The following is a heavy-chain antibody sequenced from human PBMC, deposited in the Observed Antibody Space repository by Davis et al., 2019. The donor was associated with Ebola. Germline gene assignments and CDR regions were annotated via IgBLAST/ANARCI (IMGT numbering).Heavy chain of an antibody. Sequence: GESLKISCAASGFTFSSYAMSWVRQAPGKGLEWVSAISGSGGSTYYADSVKGRFTISRDNSKNTLYLQMNSLRAEDTAVYYCAKSPEGLRIWFDPWGQGTPVTVSS. J-gene: IGHJ5*02. CDR2: ISGSGGST. CDR1: GFTFSSYA. CDR3: AKSPEGLRIWFDP. V-gene: IGHV3-23*01. D-gene: IGHD5-12*01.